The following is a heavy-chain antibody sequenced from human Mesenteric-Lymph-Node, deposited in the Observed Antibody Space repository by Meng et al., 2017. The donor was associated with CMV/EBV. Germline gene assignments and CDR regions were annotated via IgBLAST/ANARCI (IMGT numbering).Heavy chain of an antibody. CDR3: ARGAGGFDY. V-gene: IGHV3-15*05. J-gene: IGHJ4*02. D-gene: IGHD3-10*01. CDR2: IRSKTDGATT. Sequence: GESLKISCAVSGFTFSNAWMTWVRQASGKGLEWVGRIRSKTDGATTDYAAPAKGRFTISRDDSKNTLYLQMDSLRVEDTAVYYCARGAGGFDYWGQGTRVTVSS. CDR1: GFTFSNAW.